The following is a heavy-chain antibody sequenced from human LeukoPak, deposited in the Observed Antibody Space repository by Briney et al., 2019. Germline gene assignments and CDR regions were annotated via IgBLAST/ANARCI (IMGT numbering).Heavy chain of an antibody. CDR2: IYTSGST. CDR3: ARLVVVPAATFDY. V-gene: IGHV4-61*02. J-gene: IGHJ4*02. D-gene: IGHD2-2*01. CDR1: GASISSGDYY. Sequence: SETLSLTCTVSGASISSGDYYWTWIRQPAGKGLEWIGRIYTSGSTNYNPSLKSRVTMSVDTSKNQFSLKLSSVTAADTAVYYCARLVVVPAATFDYWGQGTLVTVSS.